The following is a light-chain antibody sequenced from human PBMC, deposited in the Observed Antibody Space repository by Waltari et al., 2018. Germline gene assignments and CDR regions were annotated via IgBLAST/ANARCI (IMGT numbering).Light chain of an antibody. V-gene: IGLV1-47*01. CDR3: AAWDDSLSTWV. Sequence: QSLLTHPPSASGTPGQRVAISCSGSSSNIGSNFVYWYQQLPGTAPELLIYRNNQRPSGVPVRISGSKSGTSASLAVSGLRSEDEADFYCAAWDDSLSTWVFGGGTKLTVL. CDR2: RNN. J-gene: IGLJ3*02. CDR1: SSNIGSNF.